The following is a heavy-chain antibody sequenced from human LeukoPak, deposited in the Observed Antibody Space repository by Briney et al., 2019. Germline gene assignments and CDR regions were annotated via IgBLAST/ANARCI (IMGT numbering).Heavy chain of an antibody. CDR2: INPNSGGT. D-gene: IGHD6-13*01. V-gene: IGHV1-2*02. J-gene: IGHJ1*01. Sequence: ASVKVSCKASGYTFTGYYMHWVRQARGQGLEWMGWINPNSGGTNYAQKFQGRVTMTRDTCISTAYMELSRLRSDDTALYYCARIGISARGTNFHHWGQGTLVTVSS. CDR3: ARIGISARGTNFHH. CDR1: GYTFTGYY.